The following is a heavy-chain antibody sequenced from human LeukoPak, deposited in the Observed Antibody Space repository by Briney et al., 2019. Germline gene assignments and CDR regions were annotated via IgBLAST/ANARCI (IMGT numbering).Heavy chain of an antibody. Sequence: ASVKVSCKASGYTFTSYDINWVRQATGQGLEWMGWMNPNSGNTGYAQKFQGRVTMTTDTSTSTAYMELRSLRSDDTAVYYCARDTGYSSGGNAFHIWGQGTMVTVSS. D-gene: IGHD6-19*01. CDR1: GYTFTSYD. V-gene: IGHV1-8*01. CDR3: ARDTGYSSGGNAFHI. CDR2: MNPNSGNT. J-gene: IGHJ3*02.